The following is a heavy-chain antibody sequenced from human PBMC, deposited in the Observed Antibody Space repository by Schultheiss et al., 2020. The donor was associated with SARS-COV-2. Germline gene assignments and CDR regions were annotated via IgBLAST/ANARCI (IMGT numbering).Heavy chain of an antibody. D-gene: IGHD4-23*01. Sequence: GGSLRLSCVASGFSFSSYAMSWVRQAPGKGLEWVSQISRSGTNTYYASSVKGRFTISRDNSKDSLFLQMHNLRGDDTALYYCAKGELQARYYAMKVWGQGTTVTVSS. CDR1: GFSFSSYA. CDR2: ISRSGTNT. V-gene: IGHV3-23*01. CDR3: AKGELQARYYAMKV. J-gene: IGHJ6*02.